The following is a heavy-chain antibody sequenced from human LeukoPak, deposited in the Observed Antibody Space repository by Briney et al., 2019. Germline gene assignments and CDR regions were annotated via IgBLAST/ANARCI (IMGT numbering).Heavy chain of an antibody. V-gene: IGHV3-66*01. CDR2: IYSGGST. D-gene: IGHD5-12*01. Sequence: PGGSLRLSCAASGFNVSSNFMSWVRQAPGRGLEWVSFIYSGGSTSYTDSVKGRFTISRDTSKNTLYLQMSSLRVEDTAVYYCTRSYSGVLAHFDYWGQGTLVTVSS. CDR3: TRSYSGVLAHFDY. CDR1: GFNVSSNF. J-gene: IGHJ4*02.